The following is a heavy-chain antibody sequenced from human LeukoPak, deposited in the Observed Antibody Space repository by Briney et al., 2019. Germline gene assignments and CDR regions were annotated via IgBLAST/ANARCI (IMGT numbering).Heavy chain of an antibody. Sequence: GGSLRLSCAASEFTFSSFGMHWVRQAPGKGLEWVAGISHDGSNKYYADSVKGRFTMSRDNSKNTLFLQINSLRAEDTAVYYCAKGHEQAGRYNYFDYWGQGTLVTVSS. D-gene: IGHD5-24*01. CDR2: ISHDGSNK. CDR3: AKGHEQAGRYNYFDY. CDR1: EFTFSSFG. J-gene: IGHJ4*02. V-gene: IGHV3-30*18.